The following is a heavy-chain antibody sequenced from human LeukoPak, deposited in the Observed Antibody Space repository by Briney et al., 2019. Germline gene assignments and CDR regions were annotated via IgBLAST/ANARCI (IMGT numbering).Heavy chain of an antibody. D-gene: IGHD3-10*01. CDR2: IYTSGST. CDR3: ARGVWFGELLTAFDY. J-gene: IGHJ4*02. CDR1: GASISGSSHYF. Sequence: SETLSLTCTVSGASISGSSHYFWGWIRQPAGKGLEWIGRIYTSGSTNYNPSLKSRVTMSVDTSKNQFSLKLSSVTAADTAVYYCARGVWFGELLTAFDYWGQGTLVTVSS. V-gene: IGHV4-4*07.